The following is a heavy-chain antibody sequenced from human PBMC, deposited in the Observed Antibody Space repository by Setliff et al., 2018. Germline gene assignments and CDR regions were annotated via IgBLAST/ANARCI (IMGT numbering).Heavy chain of an antibody. Sequence: SETLSLTCTVSGGSISSSSYYWGWIRQPPGKGLEWIGSIYYSGSTYYNPSLKSRVTISVDTSKNQFSLKLSSVTAADTAVYCCARVSMYSSSWYYYYYGMDVWGQGTTVTVSS. J-gene: IGHJ6*02. CDR3: ARVSMYSSSWYYYYYGMDV. D-gene: IGHD6-13*01. V-gene: IGHV4-39*07. CDR1: GGSISSSSYY. CDR2: IYYSGST.